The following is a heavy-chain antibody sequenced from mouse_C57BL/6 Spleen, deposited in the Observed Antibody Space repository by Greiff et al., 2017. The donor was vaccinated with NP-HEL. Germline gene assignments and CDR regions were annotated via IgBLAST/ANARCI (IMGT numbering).Heavy chain of an antibody. Sequence: QVQLQQPGAELVMPGASVKLSCKASGYTFTSYWMHWVKQRPGQGLEWIGEIDPSDSYTNYNQKFKGKSTLTVDKSSSTAYMQLSSLTSEDSAVYYCARSRGLTWGFDYWGQGTTLTVSS. J-gene: IGHJ2*01. CDR1: GYTFTSYW. CDR3: ARSRGLTWGFDY. D-gene: IGHD4-1*01. V-gene: IGHV1-69*01. CDR2: IDPSDSYT.